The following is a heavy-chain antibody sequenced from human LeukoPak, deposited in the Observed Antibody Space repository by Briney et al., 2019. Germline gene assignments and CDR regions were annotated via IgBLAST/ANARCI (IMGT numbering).Heavy chain of an antibody. CDR3: ARGSGTDWFDP. Sequence: SETLSLTCTVSGGSISSSSYYWGWIRQPPGKGLEWIGSIYYSGSTYYNPSLKSRVTISVDTSKNQFSLKLSSVTAADTAVYYCARGSGTDWFDPWGQGTLVTVSP. CDR2: IYYSGST. D-gene: IGHD1-1*01. CDR1: GGSISSSSYY. J-gene: IGHJ5*02. V-gene: IGHV4-39*07.